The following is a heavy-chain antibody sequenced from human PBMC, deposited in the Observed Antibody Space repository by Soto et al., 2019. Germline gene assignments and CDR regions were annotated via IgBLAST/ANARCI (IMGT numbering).Heavy chain of an antibody. CDR2: ISGSGGST. D-gene: IGHD2-21*01. V-gene: IGHV3-23*01. CDR1: GFTFSSYA. CDR3: AKDRAIPYSRYALDGMDV. J-gene: IGHJ6*02. Sequence: HPGGSLRLSCAACGFTFSSYAMSWVRQAPGKGLEWVSAISGSGGSTYYADSVKGRFTISRDNSKNTLYLQMNSLRAEDTAVYYCAKDRAIPYSRYALDGMDVWGQGTTVTVSS.